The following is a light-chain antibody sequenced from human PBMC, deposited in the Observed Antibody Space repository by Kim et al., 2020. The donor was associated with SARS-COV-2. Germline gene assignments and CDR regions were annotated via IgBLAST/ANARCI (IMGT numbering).Light chain of an antibody. CDR1: NSDIGDYNY. CDR2: EVS. CDR3: SSYAGSKGLI. J-gene: IGLJ2*01. Sequence: QSALTQPPSASGSLGQSITISCTGTNSDIGDYNYVSWYQQDPGKAPKLMIYEVSERPSGVPDRFSGSKSGNTASLTVSGLQAEDEADYYCSSYAGSKGLIFGGGTQLTVL. V-gene: IGLV2-8*01.